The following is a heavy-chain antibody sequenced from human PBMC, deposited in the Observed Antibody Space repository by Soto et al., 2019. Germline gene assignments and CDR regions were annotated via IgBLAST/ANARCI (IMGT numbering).Heavy chain of an antibody. Sequence: GASVKVSCKASGYTFTSYGISWVRQAPGQGLEWMGWVSAYNGNTNYAQKLQGRVTMTTDTSTSTAYMELRSLRSDDTAVYYCALVVVAATPPYFDYWGQGTLVTVSS. CDR2: VSAYNGNT. CDR3: ALVVVAATPPYFDY. J-gene: IGHJ4*02. D-gene: IGHD2-15*01. CDR1: GYTFTSYG. V-gene: IGHV1-18*01.